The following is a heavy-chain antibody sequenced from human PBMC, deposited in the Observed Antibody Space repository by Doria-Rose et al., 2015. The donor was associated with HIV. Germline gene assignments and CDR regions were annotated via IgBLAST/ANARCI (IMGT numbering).Heavy chain of an antibody. CDR2: ITAGNGNT. Sequence: PFTDLAIHWARQAPGQSLEWMGWITAGNGNTRYSQQFQARVTLTRDTSASTAYMDVSSLRSEDTAVYFCATDALAGGYFDSWGQGTLVTVSS. CDR1: PFTDLA. D-gene: IGHD1-26*01. V-gene: IGHV1-3*01. CDR3: ATDALAGGYFDS. J-gene: IGHJ4*02.